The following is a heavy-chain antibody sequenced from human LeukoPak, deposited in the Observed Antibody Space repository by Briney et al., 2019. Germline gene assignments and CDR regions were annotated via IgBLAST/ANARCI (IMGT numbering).Heavy chain of an antibody. CDR3: ARGSWGWFYLFDI. Sequence: PGGSLRLSCAASGFRFSSQWMSWVRQAPGKGLEWVAIVNQGGTGKYYVDSVKGRFTISRDNAENSLYLQMNSLRAEDTAVYYCARGSWGWFYLFDIWGQGTMVTVSS. J-gene: IGHJ3*02. V-gene: IGHV3-7*01. CDR1: GFRFSSQW. D-gene: IGHD6-19*01. CDR2: VNQGGTGK.